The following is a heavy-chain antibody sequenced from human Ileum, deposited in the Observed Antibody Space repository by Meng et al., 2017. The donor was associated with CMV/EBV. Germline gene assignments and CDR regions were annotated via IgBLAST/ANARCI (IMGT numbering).Heavy chain of an antibody. V-gene: IGHV5-51*01. CDR3: VRRPDFTNGNFFDH. Sequence: KVPRKASGYNFIGYWIAWVRQMPGKGPEWMGLIFTDGSDSKYNPSFQGHVTFSADKSINTVYLQWSSLRASDGAMYFCVRRPDFTNGNFFDHWGQGTLVTVSS. D-gene: IGHD2-8*01. J-gene: IGHJ5*02. CDR1: GYNFIGYW. CDR2: IFTDGSDS.